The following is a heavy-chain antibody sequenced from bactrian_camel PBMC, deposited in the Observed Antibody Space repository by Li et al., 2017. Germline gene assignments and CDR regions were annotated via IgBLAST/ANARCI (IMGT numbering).Heavy chain of an antibody. J-gene: IGHJ4*01. CDR3: CTDRMVGH. CDR2: IAVDSKDT. D-gene: IGHD5*01. Sequence: VQLVESGGGLVQPGGSLRLSCQASGFYFNTRHVSWIRQAPGKGLEWVSTIAVDSKDTYYVDTVKGRFTVSRDNAKNTVYLQMDALKSEDTALYSCCTDRMVGHCGRGTQVTVS. CDR1: GFYFNTRH. V-gene: IGHV3S2*01.